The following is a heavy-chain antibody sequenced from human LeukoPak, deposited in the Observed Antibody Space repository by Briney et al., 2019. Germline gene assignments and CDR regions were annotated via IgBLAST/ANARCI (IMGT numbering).Heavy chain of an antibody. CDR2: IIPIFGTA. V-gene: IGHV1-69*13. Sequence: GASVKVPCKASGGTFSSYAISWVRQAPGQGLEWMGGIIPIFGTANYAQKFQGRVTITADESTSTAYMELSSLRSEDTAVYYCARAPAKWLRYVYFDYWGQGTLVTVSS. CDR3: ARAPAKWLRYVYFDY. CDR1: GGTFSSYA. J-gene: IGHJ4*02. D-gene: IGHD5-12*01.